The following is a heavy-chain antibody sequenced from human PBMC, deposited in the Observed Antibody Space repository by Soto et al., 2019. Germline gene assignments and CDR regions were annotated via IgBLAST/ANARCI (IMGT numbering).Heavy chain of an antibody. Sequence: SETLSLTCAVYGGSFSGYYWSWIRQPPGKGLEWIGEINHSGSTNYNPSLKSRVTISVDTSKNQFSLKLSSVTAADTAVYYCARPSRYCSSTSCYFPFDPWGQGTLVTVSS. CDR2: INHSGST. D-gene: IGHD2-2*01. CDR3: ARPSRYCSSTSCYFPFDP. CDR1: GGSFSGYY. V-gene: IGHV4-34*01. J-gene: IGHJ5*02.